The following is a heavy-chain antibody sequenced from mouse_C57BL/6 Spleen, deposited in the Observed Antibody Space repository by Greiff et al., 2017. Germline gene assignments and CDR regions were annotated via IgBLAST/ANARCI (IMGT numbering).Heavy chain of an antibody. V-gene: IGHV1-55*01. Sequence: QVQLQQPGAELVKPGASVKMSCKASGYTFTSYWITWVKQRPGQGLEWIGDICPGSGSTNYNEKFKSKATLTVDTSSSTAYMQLSSLTSEDSADYYCARRVDYGDGTYGGQGTLVTVSA. CDR2: ICPGSGST. D-gene: IGHD2-4*01. CDR3: ARRVDYGDGTY. CDR1: GYTFTSYW. J-gene: IGHJ3*01.